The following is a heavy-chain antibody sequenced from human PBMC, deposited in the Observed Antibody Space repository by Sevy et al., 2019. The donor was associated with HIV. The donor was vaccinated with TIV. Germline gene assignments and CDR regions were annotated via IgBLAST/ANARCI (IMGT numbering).Heavy chain of an antibody. CDR3: ALFFTKIPSGWQGSEGRSYYYYGMDV. CDR2: FDPEDGET. CDR1: GYTLTELS. J-gene: IGHJ6*02. V-gene: IGHV1-24*01. Sequence: ASVKVSCKVSGYTLTELSMHWVRQAPGKGLEWMGGFDPEDGETIYAQKFQGRVTMTEDTSTDTAYMELSSLRSEDTAVYDCALFFTKIPSGWQGSEGRSYYYYGMDVWGQGTTVTVSS. D-gene: IGHD6-19*01.